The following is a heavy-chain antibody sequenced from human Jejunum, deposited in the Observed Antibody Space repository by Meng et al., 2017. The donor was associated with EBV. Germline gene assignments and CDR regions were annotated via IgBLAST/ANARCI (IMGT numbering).Heavy chain of an antibody. CDR2: INHGGGA. J-gene: IGHJ5*02. CDR3: ARLGGYASGTYYPIDP. V-gene: IGHV4-34*01. Sequence: QVQLQQGGAGLLKPSEPLSLPCAVYGGSFSDYYWTWIRQPPGKGLEWIGEINHGGGAIYNPSLKSRVTISVDTSKNQFSLKLSSVTAADTAVYYCARLGGYASGTYYPIDPWGQGTLVTVSS. D-gene: IGHD3-10*01. CDR1: GGSFSDYY.